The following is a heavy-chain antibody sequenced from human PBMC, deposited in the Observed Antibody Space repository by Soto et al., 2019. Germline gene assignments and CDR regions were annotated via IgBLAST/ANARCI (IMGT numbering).Heavy chain of an antibody. CDR2: IYYSGNT. D-gene: IGHD5-18*01. V-gene: IGHV4-39*07. CDR1: DDSINSDKYY. Sequence: SETLSLTCSVSDDSINSDKYYWGWIRQPPGKGLEWIGNIYYSGNTYYNPSLQTRVTISVDKSKSQFSLKLSSVTAADTAVYYCARDHSYGSNWFDPWGQGTLVTVSS. J-gene: IGHJ5*02. CDR3: ARDHSYGSNWFDP.